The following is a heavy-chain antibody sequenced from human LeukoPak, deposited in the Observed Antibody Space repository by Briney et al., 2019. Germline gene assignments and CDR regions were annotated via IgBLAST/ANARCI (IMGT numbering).Heavy chain of an antibody. CDR1: GFTFSSYA. D-gene: IGHD2-21*02. CDR2: ISSNGGST. V-gene: IGHV3-64*01. CDR3: ARDGDCGDYGDY. Sequence: GGSLRLSCAASGFTFSSYAMHWVRQAPGKGLEYVSAISSNGGSTYYANSVKGRFTISRDNSKNTLYLQMGSLRAEDMAVYYCARDGDCGDYGDYWGQGTLVTVSS. J-gene: IGHJ4*02.